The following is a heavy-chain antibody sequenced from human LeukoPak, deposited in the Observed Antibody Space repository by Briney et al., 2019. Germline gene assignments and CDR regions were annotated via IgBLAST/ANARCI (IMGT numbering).Heavy chain of an antibody. V-gene: IGHV3-74*01. CDR1: GFIFSSYW. Sequence: GGSLRLSCAASGFIFSSYWMHGVRQAPGKGRVWVSRINSDGSSISYADSVRGGVTISRDTAKNTLYLQMTSLRVEVTAVYYCVRDGYCRRGTCYGKDYWGQGTLVTVYS. J-gene: IGHJ4*02. CDR2: INSDGSSI. D-gene: IGHD2-2*03. CDR3: VRDGYCRRGTCYGKDY.